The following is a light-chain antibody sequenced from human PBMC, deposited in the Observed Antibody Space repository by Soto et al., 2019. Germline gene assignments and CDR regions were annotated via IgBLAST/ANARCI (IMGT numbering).Light chain of an antibody. CDR3: QQYGIT. CDR1: QSISSSY. Sequence: EIVLTQSPGTLSLSPGERATLSCRASQSISSSYLAWYQQKPGQAPRLLINGASSRATCIPDRFSGSGSGTDFTLTISRLEPEDFAVYYCQQYGITFGQGTKVEIK. J-gene: IGKJ1*01. CDR2: GAS. V-gene: IGKV3-20*01.